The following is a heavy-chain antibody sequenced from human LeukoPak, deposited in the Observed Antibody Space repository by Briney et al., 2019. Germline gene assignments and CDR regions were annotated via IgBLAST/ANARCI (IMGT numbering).Heavy chain of an antibody. D-gene: IGHD3-3*01. CDR2: IYYSGST. J-gene: IGHJ3*02. V-gene: IGHV4-59*08. CDR1: GGSISSYY. Sequence: SETLSFTCTVSGGSISSYYWSWIRQPPGKGLEWIGYIYYSGSTNYNPSLKSRVTISVDTSKNQFSLKLSSVTAADTAVYYCARAYDFWSDAFDIWGQGTMVTVSS. CDR3: ARAYDFWSDAFDI.